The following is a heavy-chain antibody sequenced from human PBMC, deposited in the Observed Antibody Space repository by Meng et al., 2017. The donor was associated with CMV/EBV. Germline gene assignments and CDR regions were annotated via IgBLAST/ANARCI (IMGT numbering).Heavy chain of an antibody. V-gene: IGHV3-53*01. CDR3: ARVGRWSIKADYYWYFDL. CDR2: IYSGGST. D-gene: IGHD2-8*02. CDR1: GFTVSSNY. J-gene: IGHJ2*01. Sequence: GESLKISCAASGFTVSSNYVNWVRQAPGKGLEWVSVIYSGGSTYYADSVKGRFTISRDNSKNTVYLQMNSLRAEDTAVYYCARVGRWSIKADYYWYFDLWGRGTLVTVSS.